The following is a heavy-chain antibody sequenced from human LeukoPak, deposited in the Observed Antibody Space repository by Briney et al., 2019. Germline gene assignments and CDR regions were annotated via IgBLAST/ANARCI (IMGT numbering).Heavy chain of an antibody. CDR1: GFSVSRNY. CDR3: AKGPSIAARPGYFDL. D-gene: IGHD6-6*01. CDR2: IYSGGTT. Sequence: PGGSLRLSCAASGFSVSRNYMSWVRQAPGKGLEWFSVIYSGGTTYYADSVKGQFTISRDNSKNTLHLQMNSLRAEDTAVYYCAKGPSIAARPGYFDLWGRGTLVTVSS. V-gene: IGHV3-53*01. J-gene: IGHJ2*01.